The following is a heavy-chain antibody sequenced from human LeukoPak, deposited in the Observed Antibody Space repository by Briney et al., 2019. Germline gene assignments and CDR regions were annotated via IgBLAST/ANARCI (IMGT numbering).Heavy chain of an antibody. CDR1: GFTFSSYA. Sequence: GGSLRLSCAASGFTFSSYAMSWVRQAPGKGLEWVSAISGSGGSTYYADSVKGRFTISRDNSKNALYLQMNNLRAEDTAVYYCAKYVYRGLVGRVDYWGQGTLVTVSS. J-gene: IGHJ4*02. D-gene: IGHD3-16*01. CDR2: ISGSGGST. CDR3: AKYVYRGLVGRVDY. V-gene: IGHV3-23*01.